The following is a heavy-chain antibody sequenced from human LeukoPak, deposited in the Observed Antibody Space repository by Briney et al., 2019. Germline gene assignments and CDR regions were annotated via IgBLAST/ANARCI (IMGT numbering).Heavy chain of an antibody. CDR2: INHSGST. J-gene: IGHJ4*02. Sequence: SETLSLTCAVYGGSISGYYWSWIRQPPGKGLEWIGEINHSGSTNYNPSLKSRVTISVDTSKNQFSLKLSSVTAADTAVYYCARRKDYYFDYWGQGTLVTVSS. CDR3: ARRKDYYFDY. CDR1: GGSISGYY. V-gene: IGHV4-34*01.